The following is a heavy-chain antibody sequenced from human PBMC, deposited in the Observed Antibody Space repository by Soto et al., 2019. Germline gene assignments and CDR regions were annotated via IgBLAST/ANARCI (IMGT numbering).Heavy chain of an antibody. CDR2: IMPVFATP. D-gene: IGHD1-7*01. CDR3: ARDTDRQQLGGNYCYMLDV. CDR1: GGTFSTSA. J-gene: IGHJ6*02. V-gene: IGHV1-69*12. Sequence: QVQLMQSGAEVKKPGSSVKVSCKASGGTFSTSAISWVRQAPGEGLAWVGGIMPVFATPDYAQTFQGRVTISAEESMTTAFVELTALPTADTAVYYCARDTDRQQLGGNYCYMLDVWGLGTAFTVSS.